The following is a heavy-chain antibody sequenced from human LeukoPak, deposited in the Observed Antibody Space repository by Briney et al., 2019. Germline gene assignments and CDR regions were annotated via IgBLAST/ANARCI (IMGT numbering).Heavy chain of an antibody. CDR1: GFTFSSYT. V-gene: IGHV3-23*01. J-gene: IGHJ4*02. CDR3: AKDGGLWVSAHWGDS. CDR2: ITTSDGNT. D-gene: IGHD7-27*01. Sequence: GGSLRLSCAASGFTFSSYTMSWVRQAPGKGLEWVSTITTSDGNTYYADSVKGRFTVSRDNSKNTLFLQMNSLRAEDTAVYYCAKDGGLWVSAHWGDSWGRGTLVTVS.